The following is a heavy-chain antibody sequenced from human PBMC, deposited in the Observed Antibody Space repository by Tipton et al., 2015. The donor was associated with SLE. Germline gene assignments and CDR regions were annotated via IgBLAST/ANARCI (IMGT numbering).Heavy chain of an antibody. V-gene: IGHV4-59*01. CDR3: AREPDF. CDR2: VNHNGNT. CDR1: GGSISIYY. J-gene: IGHJ4*02. Sequence: TLSLTCTVSGGSISIYYWSWIRQSPGKGLEWIGCVNHNGNTYYNPSLKSRVTISVDTSKNQFSLRLNSVTAADTAVYFCAREPDFWGQGTLVSVSS.